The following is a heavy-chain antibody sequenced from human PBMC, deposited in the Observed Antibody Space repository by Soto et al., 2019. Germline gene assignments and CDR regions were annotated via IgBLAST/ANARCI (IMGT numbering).Heavy chain of an antibody. CDR1: GFTFSSYA. D-gene: IGHD3-3*01. J-gene: IGHJ4*02. CDR3: AKQETIFGVVITYYFDS. V-gene: IGHV3-23*01. Sequence: GGSLRLSCAASGFTFSSYAMNWVRQAPGKGLEWVSAISGSGGSTYYADSVKGRFTISRDNSKSTLYLQMNSLRAEDTAVYYCAKQETIFGVVITYYFDSWGQGTLVTVSS. CDR2: ISGSGGST.